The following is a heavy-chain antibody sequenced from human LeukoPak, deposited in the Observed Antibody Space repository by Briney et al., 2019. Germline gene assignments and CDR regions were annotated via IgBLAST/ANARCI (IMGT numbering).Heavy chain of an antibody. CDR2: ISSSSSYI. CDR1: GXTFSSYS. D-gene: IGHD6-13*01. Sequence: NPGGSLRLSCAASGXTFSSYSMNWVRQAPGKGLEWVSSISSSSSYIYYADSVKGRFTISIDNAKNSLYLQMNSLRAEDTAVYYCAREYSSSWYGWFDPWGQGTLVTVSS. CDR3: AREYSSSWYGWFDP. J-gene: IGHJ5*02. V-gene: IGHV3-21*01.